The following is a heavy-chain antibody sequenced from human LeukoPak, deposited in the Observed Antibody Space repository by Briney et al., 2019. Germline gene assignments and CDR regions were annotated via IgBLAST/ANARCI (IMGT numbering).Heavy chain of an antibody. D-gene: IGHD3-10*01. CDR1: GYSFKNYG. V-gene: IGHV1-18*01. Sequence: ASVKVSCKASGYSFKNYGISWVRQAPGQGLEWMGWISAYDGETRCKQNLQGRVTMTTDTSTSTAYTDLTSLTTDDTAVYYCARVPSSAHQLFSSDYWGQGTLVTVSP. J-gene: IGHJ4*02. CDR2: ISAYDGET. CDR3: ARVPSSAHQLFSSDY.